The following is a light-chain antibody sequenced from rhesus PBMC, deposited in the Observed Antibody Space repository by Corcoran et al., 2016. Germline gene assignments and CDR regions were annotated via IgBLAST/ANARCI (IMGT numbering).Light chain of an antibody. CDR3: SSFAGNNNYI. J-gene: IGLJ1*01. V-gene: IGLV2-32*02. Sequence: QAALTQPLSVSGSPGQSVTISCTGTSSDIGGYNYVSWYQHHPGTAPKLMIYEVNKRPSGVSDRFSGSKSANTASLTISGLQAEDEADYYCSSFAGNNNYIFGGGTRLTVL. CDR2: EVN. CDR1: SSDIGGYNY.